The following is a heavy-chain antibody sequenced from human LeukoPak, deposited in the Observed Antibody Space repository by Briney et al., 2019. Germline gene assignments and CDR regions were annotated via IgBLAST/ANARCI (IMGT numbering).Heavy chain of an antibody. V-gene: IGHV1-2*02. J-gene: IGHJ4*02. CDR3: ARGKKGGDYDTTGYHSL. CDR1: GYTFTGYY. D-gene: IGHD3-22*01. CDR2: INPYSGGT. Sequence: ASVKVSCKASGYTFTGYYMHWVRQAPGQGLEWMGWINPYSGGTNYAQKFQGRVTMTRDTSISTAYMGLSRLRSDDTAVYYCARGKKGGDYDTTGYHSLWGQGTLVTVSS.